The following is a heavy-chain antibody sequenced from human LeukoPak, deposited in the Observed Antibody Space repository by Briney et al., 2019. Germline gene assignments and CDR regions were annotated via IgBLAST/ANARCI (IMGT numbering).Heavy chain of an antibody. J-gene: IGHJ6*03. Sequence: PGGSLRLSCAASGFTFSDYYMSWIRQAPGKGLEWVSYISSSGSTIYYADSVKGRFTISRDNAKNSLYLQTNSLRAEDTAVYYCARAEYYYGSGSFPRYYYYMDVWGKGTTVTVSS. D-gene: IGHD3-10*01. CDR3: ARAEYYYGSGSFPRYYYYMDV. CDR2: ISSSGSTI. V-gene: IGHV3-11*01. CDR1: GFTFSDYY.